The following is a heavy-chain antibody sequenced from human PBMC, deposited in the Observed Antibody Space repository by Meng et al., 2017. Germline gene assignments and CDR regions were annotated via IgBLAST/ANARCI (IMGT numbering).Heavy chain of an antibody. Sequence: ASVKVSCKASGYTFTGYYMHWVRQAPGQGLEWMGRINPNSGGTNYAQKFQGRVTMTRDTSISTAYMELSRLRSDDTAVYYWARDRGGRWFGELWAHLAYFDYWGQGTLVTVSS. CDR2: INPNSGGT. CDR3: ARDRGGRWFGELWAHLAYFDY. CDR1: GYTFTGYY. D-gene: IGHD3-10*01. J-gene: IGHJ4*02. V-gene: IGHV1-2*06.